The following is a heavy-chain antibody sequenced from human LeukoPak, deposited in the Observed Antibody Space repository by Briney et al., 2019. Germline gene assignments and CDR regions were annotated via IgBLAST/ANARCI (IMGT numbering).Heavy chain of an antibody. CDR2: IYHSGST. J-gene: IGHJ4*02. D-gene: IGHD4-23*01. CDR1: GGSISSGGYS. CDR3: ARAPQNYGGHYFDY. V-gene: IGHV4-30-2*01. Sequence: PSETLSLTCAVSGGSISSGGYSWSWIRQPPGKGLGWIGYIYHSGSTYYNPSLKSRVTISVDRSKNQFSLKLSSVTAADTAVYYCARAPQNYGGHYFDYWGQGTLVTVSS.